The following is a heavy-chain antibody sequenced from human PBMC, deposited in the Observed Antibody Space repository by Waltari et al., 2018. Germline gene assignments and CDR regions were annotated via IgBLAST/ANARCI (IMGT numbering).Heavy chain of an antibody. Sequence: EVQLVESGGGLVKPGGSLRLSCAASGFTFSSYSMNWVRQAPGKGLEWVSSISSSSYIYYADSVKGRFTISRDNAKNSLYLQMNSLRAEDTAVYYCARESSSWSFLNWGQGTLVTVSS. J-gene: IGHJ4*02. CDR2: ISSSSYI. V-gene: IGHV3-21*01. CDR1: GFTFSSYS. D-gene: IGHD6-13*01. CDR3: ARESSSWSFLN.